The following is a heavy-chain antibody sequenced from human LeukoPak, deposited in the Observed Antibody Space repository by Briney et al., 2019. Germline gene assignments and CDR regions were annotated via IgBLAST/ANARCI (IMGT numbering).Heavy chain of an antibody. CDR1: GFTFSSYS. J-gene: IGHJ4*02. V-gene: IGHV3-21*01. Sequence: GGSLRLSCAASGFTFSSYSMNWVRQAPGKGLEWVSSISSSSSYIYYADSVKGRFTISRDSAKNSLYLQMNSLRAEDTAVYYCAREFYDPSYYFDYWGQGTLVTVSS. D-gene: IGHD5/OR15-5a*01. CDR3: AREFYDPSYYFDY. CDR2: ISSSSSYI.